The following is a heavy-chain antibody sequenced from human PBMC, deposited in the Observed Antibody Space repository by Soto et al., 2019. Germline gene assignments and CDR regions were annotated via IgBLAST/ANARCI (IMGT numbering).Heavy chain of an antibody. Sequence: QVQLVESGGGVVQPGRSLRLSCAASGFTFSSYAMHWVRQAPGKGLEWVAVISYDGSNKYYADSVKGRFTISRDNSKNTLYLQMNSLRAEDTAVYYCARDSPAAGFGYYCGQGTLVTVSS. CDR3: ARDSPAAGFGYY. CDR1: GFTFSSYA. J-gene: IGHJ4*02. CDR2: ISYDGSNK. D-gene: IGHD6-13*01. V-gene: IGHV3-30-3*01.